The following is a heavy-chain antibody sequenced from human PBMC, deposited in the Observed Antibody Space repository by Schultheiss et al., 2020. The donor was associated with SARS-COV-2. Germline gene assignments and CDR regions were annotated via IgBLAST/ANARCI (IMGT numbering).Heavy chain of an antibody. CDR3: ARARYYYDSSGYYYYFDY. V-gene: IGHV3-23*01. J-gene: IGHJ4*02. CDR2: ISGSGGST. Sequence: GESLKISCAASGFTFSNAWMNWVRQAPGKGLEWVSAISGSGGSTYYADSVKGRFTISRDNSKNTLYLQMNSLRAEDTAVYYCARARYYYDSSGYYYYFDYWGQGTLVTVSS. D-gene: IGHD3-22*01. CDR1: GFTFSNAW.